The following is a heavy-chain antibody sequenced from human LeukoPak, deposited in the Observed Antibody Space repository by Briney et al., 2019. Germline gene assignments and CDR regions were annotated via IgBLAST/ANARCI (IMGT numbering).Heavy chain of an antibody. D-gene: IGHD2-15*01. Sequence: SETLSLTCAVYGGSFSGYYWSWIRQPPGKGLEWIGEINHSGSTNYNPSLKSRVTISVDTSKNQFSLKLSSVTAADTAVYYCASGRGYCSGGSCHPSAYYYYYGMDVWGQGTTVTVSS. V-gene: IGHV4-34*01. CDR1: GGSFSGYY. CDR3: ASGRGYCSGGSCHPSAYYYYYGMDV. CDR2: INHSGST. J-gene: IGHJ6*02.